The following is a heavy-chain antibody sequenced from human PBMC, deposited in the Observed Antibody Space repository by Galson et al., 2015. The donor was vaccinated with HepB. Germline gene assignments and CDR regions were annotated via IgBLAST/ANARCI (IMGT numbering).Heavy chain of an antibody. Sequence: QVQLQESGPGLVKPSETLSLTCTVSGGSISSYYWSWIRQPPGKGLEWIGYIYYSGSTNYNPSLKSRVTISVDTSKNQFSLKLSSVTAADTAVYYCARYYDSSGPYNWFDPWGQGTLVTVSS. CDR1: GGSISSYY. CDR2: IYYSGST. J-gene: IGHJ5*02. CDR3: ARYYDSSGPYNWFDP. D-gene: IGHD3-22*01. V-gene: IGHV4-59*08.